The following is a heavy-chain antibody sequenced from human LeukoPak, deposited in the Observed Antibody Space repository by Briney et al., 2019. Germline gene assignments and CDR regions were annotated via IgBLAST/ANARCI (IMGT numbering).Heavy chain of an antibody. CDR2: IYHSGST. CDR3: ARGGYSYGPFDY. V-gene: IGHV4-30-2*01. CDR1: GGSISSGGYS. D-gene: IGHD5-18*01. Sequence: SQTLSLACAVSGGSISSGGYSWSWIRQPPGKGLEWIGYIYHSGSTYYNPSLKSRVTISVDRSKNQFSLKLSSVTAADTAVYYCARGGYSYGPFDYWGQGTLVTVSS. J-gene: IGHJ4*02.